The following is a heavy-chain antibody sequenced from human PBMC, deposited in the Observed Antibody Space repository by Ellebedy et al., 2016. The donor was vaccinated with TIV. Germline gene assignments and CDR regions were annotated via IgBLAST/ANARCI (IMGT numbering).Heavy chain of an antibody. D-gene: IGHD5-24*01. CDR3: TTMAGPSSDN. J-gene: IGHJ4*02. CDR1: GFIFRTYN. Sequence: GESLKISCAASGFIFRTYNMGWVRQAPGKGLNWVSYIGRDSATIHYADSVKGRFTISRDDSRNTLYLQMNSLKTEDTAVYYCTTMAGPSSDNWGQGTLVTVSS. V-gene: IGHV3-48*01. CDR2: IGRDSATI.